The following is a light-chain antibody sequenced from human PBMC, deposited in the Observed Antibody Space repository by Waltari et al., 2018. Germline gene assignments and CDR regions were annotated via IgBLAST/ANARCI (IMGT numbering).Light chain of an antibody. CDR1: EDSSIF. V-gene: IGKV3-11*01. CDR3: QQRRNWPPLT. CDR2: DAS. J-gene: IGKJ4*01. Sequence: ETVLTPPPATLSLSPGERATLSCSASEDSSIFLAWYQQKPGQAPRLLIYDASNSATGIPARFSGSGSGTDFTLSISSLEPEDFALYYCQQRRNWPPLTFGGGTKVE.